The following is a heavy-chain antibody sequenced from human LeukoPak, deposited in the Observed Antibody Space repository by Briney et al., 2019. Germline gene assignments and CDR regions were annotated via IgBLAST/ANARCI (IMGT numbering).Heavy chain of an antibody. J-gene: IGHJ6*02. D-gene: IGHD3-22*01. CDR2: IYYSGST. Sequence: PSETLSLTCTVSGGSISSSSYYWGWIRQPPGKGLEWIGSIYYSGSTYYNPSLKSRVTISVDTSKNQFSLKLSSVTAADTAVYYCARHGGYYYDSSGYPYYYYGMDVWGQGTTVTVSS. CDR1: GGSISSSSYY. V-gene: IGHV4-39*01. CDR3: ARHGGYYYDSSGYPYYYYGMDV.